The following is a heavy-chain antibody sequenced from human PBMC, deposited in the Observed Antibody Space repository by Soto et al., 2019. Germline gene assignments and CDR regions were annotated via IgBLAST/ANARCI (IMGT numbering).Heavy chain of an antibody. CDR2: INHSGST. J-gene: IGHJ4*02. V-gene: IGHV4-34*01. CDR1: GGSFSGYY. D-gene: IGHD3-10*01. Sequence: SETLSLTCAVYGGSFSGYYWSWIRQPPGKGLEWIGEINHSGSTTYNPSLKSRVTISVDTSKNQFSLKLSSVTAADTAVYYCARGSSGGGSYWGQGTLVTVSS. CDR3: ARGSSGGGSY.